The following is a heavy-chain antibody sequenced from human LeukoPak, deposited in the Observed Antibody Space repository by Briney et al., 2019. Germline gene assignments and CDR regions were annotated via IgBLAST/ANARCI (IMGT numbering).Heavy chain of an antibody. D-gene: IGHD3-22*01. CDR3: ARVTSYCDSSGYSDNRFDP. V-gene: IGHV4-4*07. J-gene: IGHJ5*02. Sequence: SETLSLTCTVSGGSISSYYWSWIRQPAGKGLEWIGRIYTSGSTNYNPSLKSRVTMSVDTSKNQFSLKLSSVTAADTAVYYCARVTSYCDSSGYSDNRFDPWGQGTLVTVSS. CDR2: IYTSGST. CDR1: GGSISSYY.